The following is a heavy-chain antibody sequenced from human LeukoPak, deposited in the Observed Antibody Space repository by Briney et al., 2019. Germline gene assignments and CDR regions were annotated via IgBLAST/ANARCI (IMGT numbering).Heavy chain of an antibody. CDR3: ARGFHRYNYDSGAYSAY. CDR1: GFIFTSYS. D-gene: IGHD3-22*01. CDR2: ISSSSSTI. Sequence: GGSLRLSCAASGFIFTSYSMNWVRQAPGKGLEWISYISSSSSTIYYADSVRGRFTISRDNAKNSLYLQMNSLRAEDTAVYYCARGFHRYNYDSGAYSAYWGQGTLVTVSS. J-gene: IGHJ4*02. V-gene: IGHV3-48*01.